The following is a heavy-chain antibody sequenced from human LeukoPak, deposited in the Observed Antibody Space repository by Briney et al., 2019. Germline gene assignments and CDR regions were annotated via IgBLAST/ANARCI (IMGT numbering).Heavy chain of an antibody. CDR2: INPRSGSK. J-gene: IGHJ5*02. CDR3: ARGSGITIFGVVKNWFDP. Sequence: ASVKVSCKASGYTFTSYYMHWVGQAPGQGLEWMGIINPRSGSKSYAQKFQGRVTMTRATSKSTVYMELSSLRSEETAVYYCARGSGITIFGVVKNWFDPWGQGTLVTVSS. CDR1: GYTFTSYY. V-gene: IGHV1-46*01. D-gene: IGHD3-3*01.